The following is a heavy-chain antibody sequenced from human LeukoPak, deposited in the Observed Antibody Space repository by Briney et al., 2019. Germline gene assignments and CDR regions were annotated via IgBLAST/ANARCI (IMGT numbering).Heavy chain of an antibody. Sequence: SVKVSCKASGGTFSSYAISWVRQAPGQGLEWMGGIIPIFGTANYAQKFQGRVTITTDESTSTAYKELSSLRSEDTAVYYCARARPSEYYDSSGYYYWGQGTLVTVSS. CDR2: IIPIFGTA. CDR3: ARARPSEYYDSSGYYY. D-gene: IGHD3-22*01. CDR1: GGTFSSYA. J-gene: IGHJ4*02. V-gene: IGHV1-69*05.